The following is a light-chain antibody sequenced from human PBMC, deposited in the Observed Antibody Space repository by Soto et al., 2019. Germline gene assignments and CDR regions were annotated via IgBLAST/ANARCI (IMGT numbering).Light chain of an antibody. V-gene: IGKV3-15*01. CDR2: DAS. CDR3: QQYNTWPPWT. CDR1: QSVSNN. J-gene: IGKJ1*01. Sequence: ILMTQSPATLSVSPGERATLSCRASQSVSNNLAWYQQKPGQAPRLLIYDASTRATGIPARFSGSVSGTEFNLTISGLQSEDFAVYYYQQYNTWPPWTFGQGTKVEIK.